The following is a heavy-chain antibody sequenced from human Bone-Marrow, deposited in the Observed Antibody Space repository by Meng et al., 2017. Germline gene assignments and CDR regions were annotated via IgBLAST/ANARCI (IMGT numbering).Heavy chain of an antibody. CDR1: GYTFTGYY. D-gene: IGHD6-13*01. J-gene: IGHJ3*02. CDR2: IIPIFGTA. CDR3: ARKKPGIAAAGDAFDI. V-gene: IGHV1-69*05. Sequence: SVKVSCKASGYTFTGYYMHWVRQAPGQGLEWMGGIIPIFGTANYAQKFQGRVTITTDESTSTAYMELSSLRSEDTAVYYCARKKPGIAAAGDAFDIWGQGTMVTVSS.